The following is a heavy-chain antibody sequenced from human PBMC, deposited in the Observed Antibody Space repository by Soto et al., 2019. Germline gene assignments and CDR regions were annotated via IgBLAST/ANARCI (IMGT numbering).Heavy chain of an antibody. CDR3: AKGLAVSGDYYFFGVDV. Sequence: EVQLLESGGGFVQPGGSLTLSCEASGFKFYEYAMTWGRQAPGKGLEWVSGISSSGGRTYYADSVRGRFTLSRDNSKNTVYLQMTSLTAEDTAVYYCAKGLAVSGDYYFFGVDVWGQGTTGTVSS. D-gene: IGHD2-15*01. CDR2: ISSSGGRT. V-gene: IGHV3-23*01. J-gene: IGHJ6*02. CDR1: GFKFYEYA.